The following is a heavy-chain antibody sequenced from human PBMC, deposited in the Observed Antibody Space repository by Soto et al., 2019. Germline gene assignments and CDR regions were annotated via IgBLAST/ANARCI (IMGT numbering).Heavy chain of an antibody. CDR1: GRSISTGADY. CDR2: IYFSGTP. D-gene: IGHD6-13*01. Sequence: QLQLQESGPGLVKPSETLSLTFTVAGRSISTGADYCGWIRQPPGKGLEWIANIYFSGTPYYNPSIMSRVTIYADTSKTQFSLNMTSVTSADSASYDCARQVNSGTYDHWGQGSLVTGSS. CDR3: ARQVNSGTYDH. V-gene: IGHV4-39*01. J-gene: IGHJ5*02.